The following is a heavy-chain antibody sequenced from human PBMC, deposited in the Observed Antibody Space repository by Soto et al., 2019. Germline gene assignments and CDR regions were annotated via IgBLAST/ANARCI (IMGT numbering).Heavy chain of an antibody. CDR2: IYYSGST. CDR3: ARWGGGCSGWENPYYFDY. D-gene: IGHD6-19*01. J-gene: IGHJ4*02. Sequence: QLQLQESGPGLVKPSETLSLTCTVSGGSISSSSYYWGWIRQPPGKGLEWIGSIYYSGSTYYNPSRESRVTVSVDTSNNHFSLKLSAVTAADTAVYYCARWGGGCSGWENPYYFDYWGQGTLVTVSS. CDR1: GGSISSSSYY. V-gene: IGHV4-39*01.